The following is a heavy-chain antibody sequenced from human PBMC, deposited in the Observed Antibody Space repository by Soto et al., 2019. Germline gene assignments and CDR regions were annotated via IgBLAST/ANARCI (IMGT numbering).Heavy chain of an antibody. V-gene: IGHV4-4*07. D-gene: IGHD2-2*01. Sequence: SETLSLTCTVSGGSISSYYWSWIRQPAGKGLEWIGRIYTSGSTNYNPSLKSRVTMSVDTSKNQFSLKLSSVTAADTAVYYCARACSSNSCYDVFDYWGQGTLVTVPQ. CDR2: IYTSGST. CDR1: GGSISSYY. J-gene: IGHJ4*02. CDR3: ARACSSNSCYDVFDY.